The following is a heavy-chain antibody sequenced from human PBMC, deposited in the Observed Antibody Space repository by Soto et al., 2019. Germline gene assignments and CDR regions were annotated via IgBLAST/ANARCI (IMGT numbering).Heavy chain of an antibody. CDR1: GYTFTGYY. Sequence: ASVKVSCKASGYTFTGYYMHWVQQAPGQGLEWMGWINPNSGGPNYAQKFQGWVTMTRDTSISTAYMELSRLRSDDTAVYYCARGAPHCTNGVCYDNWFDPWGQGTLVTVSS. J-gene: IGHJ5*02. CDR2: INPNSGGP. CDR3: ARGAPHCTNGVCYDNWFDP. V-gene: IGHV1-2*04. D-gene: IGHD2-8*01.